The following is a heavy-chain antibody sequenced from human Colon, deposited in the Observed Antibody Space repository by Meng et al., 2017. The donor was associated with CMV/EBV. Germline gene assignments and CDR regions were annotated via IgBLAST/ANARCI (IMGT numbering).Heavy chain of an antibody. CDR3: ARDSNLSGLAY. D-gene: IGHD3-10*01. J-gene: IGHJ4*02. Sequence: GQPREPGQGLVKPPETLSLTCPCSGASIPSSSWSGIRQPAGKGLEWIGRVYISGNTNYNPSLKSRVTMSIDTSKNQLSLNIRSVTAADTAVYYCARDSNLSGLAYWGQGTLVTVAS. CDR1: GASIPSSS. V-gene: IGHV4-4*07. CDR2: VYISGNT.